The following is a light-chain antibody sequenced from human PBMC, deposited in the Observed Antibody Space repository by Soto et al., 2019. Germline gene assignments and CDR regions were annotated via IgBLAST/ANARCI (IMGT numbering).Light chain of an antibody. CDR1: QSVSNN. CDR3: QQYNNWPPWT. CDR2: DAS. Sequence: EIVMTQSPAAMSVSPGERAALSCKASQSVSNNLAWYQQKPGQAPRLLIYDASTRATGIPARFSRSGSGTDFTLTISSLQSEDFAGYYCQQYNNWPPWTCGQWTKVESK. V-gene: IGKV3-15*01. J-gene: IGKJ1*01.